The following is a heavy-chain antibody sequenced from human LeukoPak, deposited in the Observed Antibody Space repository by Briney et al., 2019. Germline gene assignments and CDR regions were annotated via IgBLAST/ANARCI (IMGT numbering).Heavy chain of an antibody. CDR1: ANIFNNFW. D-gene: IGHD4-17*01. CDR2: IYAGDSDT. J-gene: IGHJ3*01. V-gene: IGHV5-51*01. CDR3: VKQGTTATTYGAFDL. Sequence: RGESLKISCNGAANIFNNFWIGWVRQMPGKGLEWMGIIYAGDSDTRYNPSFRGQATISADKSISFAYLQWSSLKASDTAMYYCVKQGTTATTYGAFDLWGRGTMVIVSS.